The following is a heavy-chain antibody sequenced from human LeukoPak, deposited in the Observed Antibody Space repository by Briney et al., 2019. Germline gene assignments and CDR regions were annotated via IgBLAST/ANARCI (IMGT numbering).Heavy chain of an antibody. CDR1: GGSFSEYY. V-gene: IGHV4-34*01. CDR2: INHSGTT. Sequence: SETLSLTCAVYGGSFSEYYWTWIRQPPGKGLEWIGDINHSGTTNYNPSLKSRVTISKETSKKQFSLKLSSVTAADPAVYYCARARMDVWGQGITVTVSS. CDR3: ARARMDV. J-gene: IGHJ6*02.